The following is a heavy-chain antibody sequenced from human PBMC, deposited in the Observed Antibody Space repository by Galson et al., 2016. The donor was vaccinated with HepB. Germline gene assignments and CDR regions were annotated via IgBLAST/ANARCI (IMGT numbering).Heavy chain of an antibody. V-gene: IGHV3-7*01. CDR3: ARYRSTDV. CDR2: INQDGSEK. CDR1: GVTFSNDY. J-gene: IGHJ6*02. Sequence: SLRLSCAASGVTFSNDYMSWVRQAPGKGLEWVANINQDGSEKNYVASVKGRFTISRDNAKNSLFLQMSSLRADDTAVYYCARYRSTDVWGQGTTVTVSS. D-gene: IGHD3-16*02.